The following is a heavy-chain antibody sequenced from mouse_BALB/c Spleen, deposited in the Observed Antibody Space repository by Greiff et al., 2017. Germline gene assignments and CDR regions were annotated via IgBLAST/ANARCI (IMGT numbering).Heavy chain of an antibody. J-gene: IGHJ4*01. CDR3: ARWDDYDDGAMDY. Sequence: QVHVKQPGAELVRPGASVKLSCKASGYTFTSYWMNWVKQRPEQGLEWIGRIDPYDSETHYNQKFKDKAILTVDKSSSTAYMQLSSLTSEDSAVYYCARWDDYDDGAMDYWGQGTSVTVSS. V-gene: IGHV1-52*01. CDR1: GYTFTSYW. D-gene: IGHD2-4*01. CDR2: IDPYDSET.